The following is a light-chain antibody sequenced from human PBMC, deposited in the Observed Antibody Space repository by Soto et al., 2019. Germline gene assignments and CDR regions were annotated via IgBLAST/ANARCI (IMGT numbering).Light chain of an antibody. Sequence: AMRMTQSTSSLSASTGDRVTITYRASQGISSYLAWYQQKPGKAPKLLIYAASTLQSGVPSRFSGSGSGTDFTLTISCLQSEDFATYYCHQYYSYPRTFGQGTQLDIK. CDR1: QGISSY. CDR3: HQYYSYPRT. V-gene: IGKV1-8*01. J-gene: IGKJ1*01. CDR2: AAS.